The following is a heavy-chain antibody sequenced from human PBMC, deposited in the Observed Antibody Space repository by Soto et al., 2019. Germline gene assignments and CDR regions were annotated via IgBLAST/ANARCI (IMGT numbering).Heavy chain of an antibody. J-gene: IGHJ5*02. Sequence: XSVKVSCKASGYTFTSYGISWVRQAPGQVLEWMGWISAYNGNTNYAQKLQGRVTMTTDTSTSTAYMELRSLRSDDTAVYYCASMATYYYGSGTQGWFDHWGQGTLVTVSS. D-gene: IGHD3-10*01. CDR1: GYTFTSYG. CDR3: ASMATYYYGSGTQGWFDH. V-gene: IGHV1-18*01. CDR2: ISAYNGNT.